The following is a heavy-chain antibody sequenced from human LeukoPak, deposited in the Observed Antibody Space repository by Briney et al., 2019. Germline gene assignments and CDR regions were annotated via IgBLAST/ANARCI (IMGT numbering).Heavy chain of an antibody. CDR1: GGSISSGDYY. CDR3: ARVQQLVDWFDP. V-gene: IGHV4-30-4*08. Sequence: PSETLSLTCTVSGGSISSGDYYWSWIRQPPGKGLEWIGYIYYSGSTYYNPSLKSRVTMSVDTSKNQFSLKLSSVTAADTAVYYCARVQQLVDWFDPWGQGTLVTVSS. J-gene: IGHJ5*02. D-gene: IGHD6-13*01. CDR2: IYYSGST.